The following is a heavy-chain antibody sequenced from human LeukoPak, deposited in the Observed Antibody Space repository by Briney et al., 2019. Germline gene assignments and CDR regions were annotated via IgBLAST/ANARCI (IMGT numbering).Heavy chain of an antibody. CDR1: GFTFSSYW. J-gene: IGHJ4*02. V-gene: IGHV3-74*01. Sequence: GGSLRLSCVASGFTFSSYWMHWVRQTPGKGLVWVSRINSDESITSYADSVKGRFTISRDNAKNTLYLQMNSLRNDDTSVYYCASGGSTRADYWGQGTLVTVSS. D-gene: IGHD3-16*01. CDR3: ASGGSTRADY. CDR2: INSDESIT.